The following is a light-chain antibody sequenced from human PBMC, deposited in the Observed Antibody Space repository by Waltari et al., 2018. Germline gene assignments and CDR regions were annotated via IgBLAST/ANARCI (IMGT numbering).Light chain of an antibody. CDR3: CSYAGGITYV. Sequence: SALAQPASVSGSPGQSITISCAGTSSDVGSFDLVSWYQEHPGKAPKLIIFDATKRPSGVSDRFSRSKSGNTASLTISGLQPDDEADYSCCSYAGGITYVFGTGTRVTVL. CDR2: DAT. CDR1: SSDVGSFDL. J-gene: IGLJ1*01. V-gene: IGLV2-23*01.